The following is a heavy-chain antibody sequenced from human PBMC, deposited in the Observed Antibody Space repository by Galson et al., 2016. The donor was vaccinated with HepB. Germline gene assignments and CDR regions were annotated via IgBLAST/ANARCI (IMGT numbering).Heavy chain of an antibody. V-gene: IGHV3-74*01. CDR3: VAGGDIEL. CDR1: GFTFNNYW. D-gene: IGHD5-12*01. Sequence: SLRLSCAASGFTFNNYWMHWVRQAPGKGLVWVSCINSDGRSTSYADSVKGRFTISRDTAKNTLSLQMNSLRAEDTAVYHGVAGGDIELWGQGTLVTVSS. J-gene: IGHJ4*02. CDR2: INSDGRST.